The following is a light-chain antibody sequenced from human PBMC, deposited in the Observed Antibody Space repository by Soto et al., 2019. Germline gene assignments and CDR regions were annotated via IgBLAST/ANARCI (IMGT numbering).Light chain of an antibody. Sequence: DIQMTQSPSSLSASVGDRVTITCRASQTISSYLNWYQQKPGKAPKLLIYVASSLQGGVPSRFSGSGSGTEFTLTISSLQPDDFATYYCQHYNSYSEAFGQGTKVELK. V-gene: IGKV1-5*01. CDR2: VAS. CDR3: QHYNSYSEA. CDR1: QTISSY. J-gene: IGKJ1*01.